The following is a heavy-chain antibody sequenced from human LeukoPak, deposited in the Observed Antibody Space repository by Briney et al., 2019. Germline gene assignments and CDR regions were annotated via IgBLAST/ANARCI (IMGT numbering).Heavy chain of an antibody. J-gene: IGHJ4*02. D-gene: IGHD5-12*01. Sequence: GRTLRLSCAASGFAFSSYWMRGVRQARGRGLEWVTNINQDGSEKYYVDSVKGRFTISRDNAQNTLYLQMNTLRAEDTVVYYCARVRCGYCFDCWGQGTLVTVSS. CDR1: GFAFSSYW. CDR3: ARVRCGYCFDC. V-gene: IGHV3-7*03. CDR2: INQDGSEK.